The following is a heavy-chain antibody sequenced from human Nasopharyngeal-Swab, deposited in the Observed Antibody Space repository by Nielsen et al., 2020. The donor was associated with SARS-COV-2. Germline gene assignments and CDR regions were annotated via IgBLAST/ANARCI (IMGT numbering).Heavy chain of an antibody. V-gene: IGHV5-51*01. D-gene: IGHD4/OR15-4a*01. J-gene: IGHJ4*02. CDR3: ARLYGGYVDY. CDR1: GYYFSTYW. CDR2: IYPGDSTP. Sequence: GESLKISCQGSGYYFSTYWIGWVRQMPGRGLEWMGIIYPGDSTPRYRPSFQGQVTISADKSSTAYLQWSSLKASDTAIYFCARLYGGYVDYWGQGTLVTVPS.